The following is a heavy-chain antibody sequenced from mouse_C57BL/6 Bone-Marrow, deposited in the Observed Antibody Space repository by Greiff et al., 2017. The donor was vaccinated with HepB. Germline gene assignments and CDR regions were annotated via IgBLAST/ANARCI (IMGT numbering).Heavy chain of an antibody. J-gene: IGHJ1*03. V-gene: IGHV1-42*01. CDR1: GYSFTGYY. Sequence: VQLQQSGPELVKPGASVKISCKASGYSFTGYYMNWVKQSPEKSLEWIGEINPSTGGTTYNQKFKAKATLTVDKSSSTAYMQLKSLTSEDSAVYYCARSRGYDYSWYFDVWGTGTTVTVSS. CDR3: ARSRGYDYSWYFDV. CDR2: INPSTGGT. D-gene: IGHD2-4*01.